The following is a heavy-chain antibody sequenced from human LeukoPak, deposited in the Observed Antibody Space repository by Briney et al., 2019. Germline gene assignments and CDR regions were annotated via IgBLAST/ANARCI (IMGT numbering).Heavy chain of an antibody. CDR3: ARVESTGWWHYFDY. CDR2: IYSGANT. V-gene: IGHV3-53*01. D-gene: IGHD6-19*01. Sequence: ETLSLTCTVSGGSISSSGYYWGWIRQAPGKGLEWVSVIYSGANTYYADSVKGRFTISTDASKNTLYVQMNSLRAEDTAVYYCARVESTGWWHYFDYWGQGTLVTVSS. CDR1: GGSISSSGYY. J-gene: IGHJ4*02.